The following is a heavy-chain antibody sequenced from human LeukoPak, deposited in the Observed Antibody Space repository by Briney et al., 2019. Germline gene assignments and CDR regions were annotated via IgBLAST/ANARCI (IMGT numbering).Heavy chain of an antibody. CDR2: ISTKGGST. V-gene: IGHV3-64*02. D-gene: IGHD6-19*01. J-gene: IGHJ4*02. CDR3: ARDRSGAFDY. CDR1: GFIFSNHA. Sequence: GGSLRLSCAASGFIFSNHAMYWVRQAPGKGLESVAAISTKGGSTSYADSVKGRMTISRDDSKNTLFLQMGSLTTDDMGLYFCARDRSGAFDYWGQGTLVTVSS.